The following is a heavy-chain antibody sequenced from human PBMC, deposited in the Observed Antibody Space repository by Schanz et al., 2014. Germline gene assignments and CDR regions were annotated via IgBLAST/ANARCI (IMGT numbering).Heavy chain of an antibody. CDR1: RYTFNTYG. D-gene: IGHD5-12*01. CDR3: ARGGGPEDVFDI. CDR2: ISAYTNNT. J-gene: IGHJ3*02. V-gene: IGHV1-18*01. Sequence: GPGVKEPGASVKVSCEASRYTFNTYGLNWVRQAPGQGLEWMGWISAYTNNTNYAPKVQGRVTVTTDTSTSTVYMELSSLRSDDTAVYYCARGGGPEDVFDIWGQGTTVTVSS.